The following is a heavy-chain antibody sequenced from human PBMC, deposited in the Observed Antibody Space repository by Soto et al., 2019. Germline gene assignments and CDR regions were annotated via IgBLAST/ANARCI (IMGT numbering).Heavy chain of an antibody. CDR3: ARRSGYASGYYFDS. CDR2: IYPGDSDT. J-gene: IGHJ4*02. Sequence: EVQLVQSGAEVKKPGESLKISCKASGYSFTNYWIGWVRQMPGKGLEWMGKIYPGDSDTRYSPSFQGHVTILVDKSISTAYLQWSSLKASDTAIYFCARRSGYASGYYFDSWGQGTLVTVSS. V-gene: IGHV5-51*01. CDR1: GYSFTNYW. D-gene: IGHD5-12*01.